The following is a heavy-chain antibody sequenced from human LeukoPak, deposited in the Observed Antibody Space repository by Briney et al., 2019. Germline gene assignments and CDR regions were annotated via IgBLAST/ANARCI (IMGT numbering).Heavy chain of an antibody. CDR1: GGSFSGYY. J-gene: IGHJ6*02. Sequence: SETLSLTCAVYGGSFSGYYWSWIRQPPGKGLEWIGEINHSGSTNYNPSLKSRVTISVDTSKSQFSLKLSSVTAADTAVYYCARGPSRYCSGGSCYYYYGMDVWGQGTTVTVSS. CDR3: ARGPSRYCSGGSCYYYYGMDV. D-gene: IGHD2-15*01. V-gene: IGHV4-34*01. CDR2: INHSGST.